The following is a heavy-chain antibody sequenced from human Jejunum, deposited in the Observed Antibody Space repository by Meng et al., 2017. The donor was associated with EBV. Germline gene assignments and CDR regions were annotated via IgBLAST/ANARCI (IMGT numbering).Heavy chain of an antibody. D-gene: IGHD2/OR15-2a*01. J-gene: IGHJ4*02. CDR3: ARDSQYLARGYFDY. CDR2: IDHSGST. Sequence: QVQLQESGPGLVQPSGTLSLTCTVSGGSIKSKNWWHWVRQAPGKGLEWIGEIDHSGSTHYNPSLKSRVTISLGTSMNQFSLELTSPTAADTAVYYCARDSQYLARGYFDYWGQGALVTVSS. V-gene: IGHV4-4*02. CDR1: GGSIKSKNW.